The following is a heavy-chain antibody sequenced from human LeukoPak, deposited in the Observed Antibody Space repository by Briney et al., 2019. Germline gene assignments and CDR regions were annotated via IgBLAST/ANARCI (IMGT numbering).Heavy chain of an antibody. D-gene: IGHD3-10*01. CDR3: ATASAGSYYNFDY. CDR2: ISSSSSTI. V-gene: IGHV3-48*02. Sequence: GGSLRLSCAASGFTFSSYSMNWVRQAPGKGLEWVSYISSSSSTIYYADSVKGRFTISRDNAKNSLYLQMNSLRDEDTAVYYCATASAGSYYNFDYWGQGTLDTVSS. J-gene: IGHJ4*02. CDR1: GFTFSSYS.